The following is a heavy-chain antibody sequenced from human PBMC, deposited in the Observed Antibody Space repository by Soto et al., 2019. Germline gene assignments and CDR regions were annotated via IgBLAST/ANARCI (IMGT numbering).Heavy chain of an antibody. CDR1: GRTFSSYS. CDR2: INPVLGIA. D-gene: IGHD6-19*01. J-gene: IGHJ6*02. V-gene: IGHV1-69*02. Sequence: QVQLVQSGAEVKKPGSSVKVSCEASGRTFSSYSIIWVRQAPGQGLEWMGSINPVLGIANYAQKFQGRVTITADKSTSTAYMDLSSLTFADTAVYYCARGGAVAGDPNLQRYYYGMDVWGQGTTVTVSS. CDR3: ARGGAVAGDPNLQRYYYGMDV.